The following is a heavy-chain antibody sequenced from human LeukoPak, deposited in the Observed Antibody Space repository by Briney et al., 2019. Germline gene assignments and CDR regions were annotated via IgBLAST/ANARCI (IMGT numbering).Heavy chain of an antibody. Sequence: GGSLRLSCAASGFTFSDYAMSWVRQAPGKGVKWGSAISGSGGGTYYADSVKGRFTISRDNSKETLYLQMNSLRAEDTAVYYCAKNSYSSGWDHIDYWGQGTLVTVSS. CDR2: ISGSGGGT. CDR3: AKNSYSSGWDHIDY. D-gene: IGHD6-19*01. V-gene: IGHV3-23*01. J-gene: IGHJ4*02. CDR1: GFTFSDYA.